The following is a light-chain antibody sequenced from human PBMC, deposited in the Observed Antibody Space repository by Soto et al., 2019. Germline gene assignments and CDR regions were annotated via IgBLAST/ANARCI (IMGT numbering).Light chain of an antibody. CDR2: SAS. CDR3: QKYNSAPLT. Sequence: DIPMTQSPSSLSASVGDRVTITCRATQVITNFLAWYQQKPGKVPRLLIYSASTLQSGVPSRFSGSGYGTEFTLTISSLQPEDVATYYCQKYNSAPLTFGGGTKGEIK. CDR1: QVITNF. J-gene: IGKJ4*01. V-gene: IGKV1-27*01.